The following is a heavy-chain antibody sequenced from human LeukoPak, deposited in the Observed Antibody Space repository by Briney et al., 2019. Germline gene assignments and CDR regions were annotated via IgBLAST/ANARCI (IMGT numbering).Heavy chain of an antibody. CDR1: GFTFSSYV. CDR2: ISSGSTYI. CDR3: ARLGYCSGGSCSSFDY. D-gene: IGHD2-15*01. V-gene: IGHV3-21*01. J-gene: IGHJ4*02. Sequence: GGSLRLSCAASGFTFSSYVMNWVRQAPGKGLEWVSSISSGSTYIYYADSVKGRFTISRDNAKNSLYLQMNSLRAEDTAVYYCARLGYCSGGSCSSFDYWSQGTLVTVSS.